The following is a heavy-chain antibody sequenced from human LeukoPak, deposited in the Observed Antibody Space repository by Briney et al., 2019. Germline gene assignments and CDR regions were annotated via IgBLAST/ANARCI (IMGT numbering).Heavy chain of an antibody. V-gene: IGHV4-31*03. J-gene: IGHJ3*01. D-gene: IGHD6-19*01. CDR2: IYYSGST. CDR3: ARVAVFAFDL. CDR1: GGSISSGGYY. Sequence: SETLSLTCTVSGGSISSGGYYWSWIRPHPGKGLVWIGYIYYSGSTYYNPSLKSRLTISVDTSKNQFSLKLNSVTAADTAVYYCARVAVFAFDLWGQGTMVTVSS.